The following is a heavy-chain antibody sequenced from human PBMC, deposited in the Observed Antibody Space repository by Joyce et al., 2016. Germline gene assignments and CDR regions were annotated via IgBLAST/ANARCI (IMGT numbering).Heavy chain of an antibody. D-gene: IGHD2-15*01. Sequence: EVQLVESGGGLVQPGGSLRLSCAASGFTFSSYSMNWVRQAPGKGLGWVSYSSSSSSTIYYADSVKGRFTISRDNAKNSLYLQMNSLRAEDTAVYYCARVGCTGGSCYEYWYFDLWGRGTLVTVSS. CDR3: ARVGCTGGSCYEYWYFDL. J-gene: IGHJ2*01. CDR2: SSSSSSTI. V-gene: IGHV3-48*01. CDR1: GFTFSSYS.